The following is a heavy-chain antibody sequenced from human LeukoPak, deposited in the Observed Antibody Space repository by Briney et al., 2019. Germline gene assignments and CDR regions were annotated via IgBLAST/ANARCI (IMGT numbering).Heavy chain of an antibody. Sequence: ASVKVSCKSSGEDLNNYLITWVRQAPGQGLEWVGHVIPVLGRSNFAQKYQGGITITADESTNTAYMELRSLSSEDTAVYYCARDQRTYYLGSGSYYKVGRLDFWGQGTLVTVSS. CDR2: VIPVLGRS. CDR3: ARDQRTYYLGSGSYYKVGRLDF. J-gene: IGHJ4*02. D-gene: IGHD3-10*01. V-gene: IGHV1-69*10. CDR1: GEDLNNYL.